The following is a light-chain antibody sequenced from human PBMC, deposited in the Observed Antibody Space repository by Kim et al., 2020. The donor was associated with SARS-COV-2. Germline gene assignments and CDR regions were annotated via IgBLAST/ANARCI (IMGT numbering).Light chain of an antibody. Sequence: DIRMTQSPLSLSASVGDTVTIKCRASQRIGIYLSWYQQTPGKAPKLLIFGASNLQRGVPSRFSGSGSETDFTLTISSLQPEDFATYYCLQSLKTPHTFGQGTKLDI. V-gene: IGKV1-39*01. J-gene: IGKJ2*01. CDR3: LQSLKTPHT. CDR1: QRIGIY. CDR2: GAS.